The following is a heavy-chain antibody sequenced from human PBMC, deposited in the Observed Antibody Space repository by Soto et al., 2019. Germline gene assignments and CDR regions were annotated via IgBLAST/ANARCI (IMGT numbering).Heavy chain of an antibody. V-gene: IGHV3-23*01. D-gene: IGHD3-3*01. Sequence: PGGSLRLSCAASGFTFSSYAMSWVRQAPGKGLEWVSAISGSGGSTYYADSVKGRFTISRDNSKNTLYLQMNSLRAEDTAVYYCAKDGRFLELTSGFDYWGQGTLVTVSS. CDR3: AKDGRFLELTSGFDY. CDR2: ISGSGGST. J-gene: IGHJ4*02. CDR1: GFTFSSYA.